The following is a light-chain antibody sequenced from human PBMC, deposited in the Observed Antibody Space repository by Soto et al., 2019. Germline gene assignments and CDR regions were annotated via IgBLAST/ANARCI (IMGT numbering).Light chain of an antibody. CDR1: QSVGSY. V-gene: IGKV3-11*02. CDR3: QQRSNWPPLT. Sequence: EIVVTQSPATQSLSPGERATLSSRSSQSVGSYLAWYQKKPGQAPRLLIYDASNRATGIPARFSGSGSGRDFTLTISSLEPEDFAVYYCQQRSNWPPLTFGGGTKVEIK. J-gene: IGKJ4*01. CDR2: DAS.